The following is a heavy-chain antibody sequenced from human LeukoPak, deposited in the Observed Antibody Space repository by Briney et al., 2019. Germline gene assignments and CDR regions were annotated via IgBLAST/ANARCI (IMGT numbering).Heavy chain of an antibody. J-gene: IGHJ6*02. CDR1: GFTSSTYA. CDR3: ARILALTKDYWYGLDV. Sequence: GGSLRLSCAASGFTSSTYAMDWVRQAPGKGLESISSISPSDGRTYYADSVKGRFTISRDNSQNTLFLQMNSLRVEDTAVYYCARILALTKDYWYGLDVWGQGTTVTVSS. V-gene: IGHV3-23*01. CDR2: ISPSDGRT.